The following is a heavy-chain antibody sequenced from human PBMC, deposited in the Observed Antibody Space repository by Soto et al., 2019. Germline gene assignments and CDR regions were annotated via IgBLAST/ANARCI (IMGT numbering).Heavy chain of an antibody. CDR2: INPNSGGT. Sequence: QVQLVQSGAEVKKPGASVKVSCKASGYTFTGYYMHWVRQATGQGIEWMGWINPNSGGTKYAQKYESRVTMTREKSNSTTYQELSKQTCDATGEYNWAKDKKGRLDVWDKGTKVTDSS. CDR3: AKDKKGRLDV. J-gene: IGHJ6*04. CDR1: GYTFTGYY. V-gene: IGHV1-2*02.